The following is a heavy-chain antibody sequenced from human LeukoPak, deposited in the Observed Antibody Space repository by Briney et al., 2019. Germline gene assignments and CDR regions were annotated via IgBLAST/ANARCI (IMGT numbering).Heavy chain of an antibody. J-gene: IGHJ4*02. CDR2: IYYSGST. Sequence: SETLSLTCTVSGGSLSSYYWSWIRQPPGKGLEWIGYIYYSGSTNYNPSLKSRVTISVDTSKNQFSLELSSVTAADTAVYYCARHRGYSYGYDYWGQGTLVTVSS. V-gene: IGHV4-59*08. CDR1: GGSLSSYY. CDR3: ARHRGYSYGYDY. D-gene: IGHD5-18*01.